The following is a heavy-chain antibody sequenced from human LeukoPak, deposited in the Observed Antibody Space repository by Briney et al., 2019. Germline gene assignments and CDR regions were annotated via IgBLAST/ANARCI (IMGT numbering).Heavy chain of an antibody. J-gene: IGHJ5*02. CDR2: IIPILGIA. V-gene: IGHV1-69*04. D-gene: IGHD6-13*01. CDR3: AGRIGGAAAGTKWFDP. CDR1: GGTFSSYA. Sequence: ASVKVSCKASGGTFSSYAISWVRQAPGQGLEWMGRIIPILGIANYAQKFQGRVTITADKSTSTAYMELSSLRSEDTAVYYCAGRIGGAAAGTKWFDPWGQGTLVTVSS.